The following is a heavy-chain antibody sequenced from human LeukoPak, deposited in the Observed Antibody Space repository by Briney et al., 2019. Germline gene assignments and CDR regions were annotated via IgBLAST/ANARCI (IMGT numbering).Heavy chain of an antibody. Sequence: SETLSLTCTVSGGSISSSSYYWGWIRQPPGKGLEWIGSIYYSGSTYYDPSVKSRVTISVDTSKNQFSLKLSSVTAADTAVYYCARARGITGTTTFDYWGQGTLVTVSS. CDR3: ARARGITGTTTFDY. J-gene: IGHJ4*02. V-gene: IGHV4-39*07. D-gene: IGHD1-7*01. CDR2: IYYSGST. CDR1: GGSISSSSYY.